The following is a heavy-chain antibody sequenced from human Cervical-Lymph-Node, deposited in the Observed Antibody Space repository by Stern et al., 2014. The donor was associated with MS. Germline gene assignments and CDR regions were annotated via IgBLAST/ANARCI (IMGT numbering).Heavy chain of an antibody. CDR1: GFSLNSLG. J-gene: IGHJ6*02. V-gene: IGHV3-30*03. CDR2: ISVDGSNR. Sequence: DQLVESGGGVVQPGRSLRLSCAVSGFSLNSLGMHWVRQAPGKGLEWVAVISVDGSNRRYGDSVKGRFSISRDISNNTLYLQMNSLRLEDTAVYYCLGVGDAMHVWGQGTTVIVSS. CDR3: LGVGDAMHV.